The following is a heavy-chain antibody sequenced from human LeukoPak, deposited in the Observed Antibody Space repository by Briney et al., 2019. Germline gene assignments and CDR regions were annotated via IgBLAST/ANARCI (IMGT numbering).Heavy chain of an antibody. D-gene: IGHD1-26*01. CDR2: IWYDGSNA. J-gene: IGHJ4*02. CDR1: GFTFRTYG. Sequence: PGRSLRLSCAASGFTFRTYGMHWVRQAPGKGLEWVAIIWYDGSNAYYADSVEGRLTISRDNSKNTLYLQMNSLRAEDTAIYYCARDIVWGQGALVTVSS. V-gene: IGHV3-33*01. CDR3: ARDIV.